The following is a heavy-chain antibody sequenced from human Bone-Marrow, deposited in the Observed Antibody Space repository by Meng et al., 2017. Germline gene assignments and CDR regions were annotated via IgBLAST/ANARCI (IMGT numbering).Heavy chain of an antibody. Sequence: QVQPLQSGAEVKKPGASVKVSCKASGYTFTSYGISWVRQAPGQGLEWMGWISAYNGNTNYAQKLQGRVTMTTDTSTSTAYMELRSLRSDDTAVYYCARDPHYYDSSGYFPFDYWGQGTLVTVSS. CDR3: ARDPHYYDSSGYFPFDY. CDR2: ISAYNGNT. J-gene: IGHJ4*02. V-gene: IGHV1-18*01. CDR1: GYTFTSYG. D-gene: IGHD3-22*01.